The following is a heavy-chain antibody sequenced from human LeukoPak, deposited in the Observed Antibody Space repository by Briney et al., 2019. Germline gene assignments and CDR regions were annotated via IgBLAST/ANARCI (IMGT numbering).Heavy chain of an antibody. Sequence: GRSLRLSRAASGLTFDNYATHWARQPPGNCLEWGKGISGNSATTAYADSVKGRFTISRDNAKNPLYLQMNSLRAEDTALYYCAKPVWSSGWQYIDYWGQGTLVTVSS. J-gene: IGHJ4*02. D-gene: IGHD6-25*01. CDR1: GLTFDNYA. V-gene: IGHV3-9*01. CDR2: ISGNSATT. CDR3: AKPVWSSGWQYIDY.